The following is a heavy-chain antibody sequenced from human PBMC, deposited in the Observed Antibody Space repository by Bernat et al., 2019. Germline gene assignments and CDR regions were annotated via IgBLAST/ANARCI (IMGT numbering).Heavy chain of an antibody. Sequence: QVQLVESGGGLVKPGGSLRLSCAASGFTFSDYYMSWIRQVPGKGLEWVSYISSSSSYTNYADSVKGRFTISRDNAKNSLYLQMNSLRAEDTAVYYCARGTRSGFPDGLPSGYWGQGTLVTVSS. CDR3: ARGTRSGFPDGLPSGY. J-gene: IGHJ4*02. CDR2: ISSSSSYT. CDR1: GFTFSDYY. V-gene: IGHV3-11*06. D-gene: IGHD1-26*01.